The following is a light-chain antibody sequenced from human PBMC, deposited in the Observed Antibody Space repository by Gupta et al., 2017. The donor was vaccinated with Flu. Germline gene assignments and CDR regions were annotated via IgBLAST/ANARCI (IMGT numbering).Light chain of an antibody. J-gene: IGLJ1*01. V-gene: IGLV2-14*01. Sequence: QSALTQPASVSGSPGQSITISCTGTSSDVGDYNYVSWYQQHPGKAPKLMIYEVTNRPSGVSNRFSGSKSGNTASLTISGLQAEDEADYYCSSYTSSSTQVFGTGTKVTVL. CDR3: SSYTSSSTQV. CDR2: EVT. CDR1: SSDVGDYNY.